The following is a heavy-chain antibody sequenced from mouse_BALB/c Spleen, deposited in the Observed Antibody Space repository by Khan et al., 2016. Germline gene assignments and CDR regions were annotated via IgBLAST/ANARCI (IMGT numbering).Heavy chain of an antibody. CDR1: GYSITSDYA. V-gene: IGHV3-2*02. CDR2: ISYSGST. Sequence: EVELVESGPGLVKPSQSLSLTCTVTGYSITSDYAWNWIRQFPGNKLEWMGYISYSGSTSYNPSLKSRISITRDTSKNQFFLQLNSVTTEDTATYYCARYYYGSSYYWGQGTTLTVSS. CDR3: ARYYYGSSYY. J-gene: IGHJ2*01. D-gene: IGHD1-1*01.